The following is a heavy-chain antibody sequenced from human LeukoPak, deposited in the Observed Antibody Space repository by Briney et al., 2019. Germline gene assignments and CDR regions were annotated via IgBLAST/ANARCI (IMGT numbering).Heavy chain of an antibody. J-gene: IGHJ5*02. D-gene: IGHD3-22*01. CDR1: GYTLTELS. CDR3: ARVQWGYDSRGFYSNWFDP. V-gene: IGHV1-24*01. CDR2: FDPEEGET. Sequence: ASVKVSCKVSGYTLTELSIHWVRQAPGKGLEWMGGFDPEEGETIYAQKFQGRVTMTEDTFTDTAWMELNSLRSEDTALYYCARVQWGYDSRGFYSNWFDPWGQGTLVTVSS.